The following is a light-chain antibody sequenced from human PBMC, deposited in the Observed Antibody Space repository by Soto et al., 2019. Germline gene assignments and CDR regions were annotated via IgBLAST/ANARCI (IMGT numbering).Light chain of an antibody. CDR2: DSS. V-gene: IGKV3-15*01. Sequence: EIVLTQSPATLSVSPGERATLSCRASQSVSSSVAWYQQKPGQAPRLLIYDSSSRATGVPARFSGSGSGTEFSLAISSLQSEDFAVYYCQQYYNWPPTWTFGQGTKVE. CDR3: QQYYNWPPTWT. J-gene: IGKJ1*01. CDR1: QSVSSS.